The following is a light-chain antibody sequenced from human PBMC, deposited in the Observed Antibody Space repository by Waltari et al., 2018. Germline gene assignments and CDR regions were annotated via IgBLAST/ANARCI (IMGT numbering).Light chain of an antibody. CDR1: NSDIGGYRY. Sequence: QSALTQPASVSGSPRQSITISCTGTNSDIGGYRYFSWYQHHSGKAPKLMIFGVSDRPSGVSNRFAGSKSGNTASLTISGLQAEDEADYYCSSFTSSGTWVFGGGTRVTVL. V-gene: IGLV2-14*03. CDR3: SSFTSSGTWV. CDR2: GVS. J-gene: IGLJ3*02.